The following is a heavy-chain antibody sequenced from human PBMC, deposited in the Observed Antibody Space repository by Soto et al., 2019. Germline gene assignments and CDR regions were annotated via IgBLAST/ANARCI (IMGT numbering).Heavy chain of an antibody. Sequence: GGSLRLSCAASGFTFSSYAMSWVRQAPGKGLEWVSAISGSGGSTYYADSVKGRFTISRDNSKNTLYLQMNSLRAEDTAVYYCAKGLPYYYDSSGYPPNFDYSGQGTLVTVSS. J-gene: IGHJ4*02. CDR1: GFTFSSYA. V-gene: IGHV3-23*01. CDR3: AKGLPYYYDSSGYPPNFDY. CDR2: ISGSGGST. D-gene: IGHD3-22*01.